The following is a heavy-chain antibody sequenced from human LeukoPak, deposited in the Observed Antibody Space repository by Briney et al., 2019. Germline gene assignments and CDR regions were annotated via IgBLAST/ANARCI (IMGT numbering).Heavy chain of an antibody. Sequence: GGSLRLSCAASGFTFRNYGMHWVRQAPGKGLEWVSIISYDGSNKYYADSVKGRFTISRDNSKSTLYLQMNSLRTEDTAIYFCATLRYGSGSYYADYWGQGTQVTVSS. CDR2: ISYDGSNK. D-gene: IGHD3-10*01. J-gene: IGHJ4*02. CDR3: ATLRYGSGSYYADY. CDR1: GFTFRNYG. V-gene: IGHV3-30*03.